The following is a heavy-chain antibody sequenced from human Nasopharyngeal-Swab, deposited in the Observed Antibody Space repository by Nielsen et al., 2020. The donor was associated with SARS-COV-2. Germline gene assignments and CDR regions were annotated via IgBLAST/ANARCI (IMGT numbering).Heavy chain of an antibody. CDR3: ARARTRTIFGVVGWFDP. CDR2: IYYSGST. Sequence: SETLSLTCTVSGGSISSYYWSWIRQPPGKGLEWIGYIYYSGSTYYNPSLKSRVTIPVDTSKNQFSLKLSSVTAADTAVYYCARARTRTIFGVVGWFDPWGQGTLVTVSS. J-gene: IGHJ5*02. CDR1: GGSISSYY. V-gene: IGHV4-59*12. D-gene: IGHD3-3*01.